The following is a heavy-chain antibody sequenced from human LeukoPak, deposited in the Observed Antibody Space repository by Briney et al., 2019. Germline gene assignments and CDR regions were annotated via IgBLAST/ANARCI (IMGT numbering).Heavy chain of an antibody. CDR2: IKQDGSEK. CDR1: GFTVSSYW. J-gene: IGHJ5*02. D-gene: IGHD1-26*01. V-gene: IGHV3-7*03. Sequence: GGSLRLSCAASGFTVSSYWMSWVGQALGKGLEWVANIKQDGSEKYYVDSVKGRFTISRDNAKNSLYLQMNSLRAEDTAVYYCAQGYSGYLWGQGTLVTVSS. CDR3: AQGYSGYL.